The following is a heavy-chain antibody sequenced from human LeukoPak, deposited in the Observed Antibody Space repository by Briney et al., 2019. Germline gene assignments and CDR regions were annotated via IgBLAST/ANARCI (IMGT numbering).Heavy chain of an antibody. CDR2: IYHGGST. J-gene: IGHJ4*02. CDR3: ARRQWELIDY. D-gene: IGHD1-26*01. Sequence: PSETLSLTCFVSGASIINNNYYWAWLRQPPGKGLAWIGSIYHGGSTSYHPSLKSRVTISVDTSKNQFSLKLSSVTAADTAVYYCARRQWELIDYWGQGTLVTVSS. CDR1: GASIINNNYY. V-gene: IGHV4-39*01.